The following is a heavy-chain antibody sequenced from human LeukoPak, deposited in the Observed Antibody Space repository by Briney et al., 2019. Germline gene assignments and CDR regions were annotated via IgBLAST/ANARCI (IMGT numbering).Heavy chain of an antibody. CDR3: ARAYYSNYPFDY. V-gene: IGHV4-39*07. J-gene: IGHJ4*02. D-gene: IGHD4-11*01. CDR2: IYYSGST. Sequence: PSETLSLTCTVSGGSISSSSYYWGWIRQPPGKGLEWIGSIYYSGSTNYNPSLKSRVTISVDTSKNQFSLKLSSVTAADTAVYYCARAYYSNYPFDYWGQGTLVTVSS. CDR1: GGSISSSSYY.